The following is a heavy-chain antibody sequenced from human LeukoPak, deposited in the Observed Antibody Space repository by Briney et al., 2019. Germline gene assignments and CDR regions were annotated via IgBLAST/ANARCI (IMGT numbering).Heavy chain of an antibody. CDR2: IVVGSGNT. V-gene: IGHV1-58*01. Sequence: GASVKVSCKASGFTFTSSAVQWVRQARGQRLEWIGWIVVGSGNTNYAQKFQERVTITRDMSTSTAYMELSSLRSKDTAVYYCAAASEDIVVVPAVSDAFDIWGQGTMVTVSS. CDR1: GFTFTSSA. CDR3: AAASEDIVVVPAVSDAFDI. J-gene: IGHJ3*02. D-gene: IGHD2-2*01.